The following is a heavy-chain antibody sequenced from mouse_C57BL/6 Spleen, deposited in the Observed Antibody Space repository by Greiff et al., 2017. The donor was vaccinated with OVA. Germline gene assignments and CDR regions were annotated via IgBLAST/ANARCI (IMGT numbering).Heavy chain of an antibody. V-gene: IGHV1-22*01. D-gene: IGHD1-1*01. CDR2: INPNNGGT. Sequence: VQLQQSGPELVKPGASVKMSCKASGYTFTDYNMHWVKQSHGKSLEWIGYINPNNGGTSYNQKFKGKATLTVNKSSSTAYMELRSLTSDDSSVYYCARDFITTVVAPYYYAMDYWGQGTSVTVSS. CDR3: ARDFITTVVAPYYYAMDY. J-gene: IGHJ4*01. CDR1: GYTFTDYN.